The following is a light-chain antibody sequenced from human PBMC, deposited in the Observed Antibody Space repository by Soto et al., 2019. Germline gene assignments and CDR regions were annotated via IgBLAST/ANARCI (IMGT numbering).Light chain of an antibody. V-gene: IGKV1-39*01. J-gene: IGKJ1*01. Sequence: DIQMTQSPSSLSASVGDRVTITCRASQSISTFLNWYQQKPGKAPKFLIYAASSLQSGVPSRFSGSGSGTDFTLPISSLQPEDFANYYCQQSYSTPPTFGQGTKVEIK. CDR2: AAS. CDR1: QSISTF. CDR3: QQSYSTPPT.